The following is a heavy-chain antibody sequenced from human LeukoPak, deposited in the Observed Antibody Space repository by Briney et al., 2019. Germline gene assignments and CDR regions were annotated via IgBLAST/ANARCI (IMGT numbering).Heavy chain of an antibody. D-gene: IGHD3-22*01. CDR1: GYTFTTYD. Sequence: ASVKVSCKASGYTFTTYDINWVRQAPGQRLEWMGWMNSISGNTGYAQKFQGRVTMTRDTSISTAYMELSSLRSEDTAVYYCARAMFYYDSSGYYAWFDPWGQGTLVTVSS. CDR2: MNSISGNT. CDR3: ARAMFYYDSSGYYAWFDP. V-gene: IGHV1-8*01. J-gene: IGHJ5*02.